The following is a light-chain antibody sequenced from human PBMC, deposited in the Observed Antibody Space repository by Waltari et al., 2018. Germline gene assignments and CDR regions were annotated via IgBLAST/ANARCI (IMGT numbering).Light chain of an antibody. V-gene: IGKV3-15*01. CDR3: QQYDRWPLT. CDR1: HNVGSN. Sequence: EIVMTQSPATLSVSPGERATLSCRARHNVGSNLGWYQQKPGQVPRLIIYAASTGATGIPARFSGSGSGTDFTLTISSLQSEDFAVYYCQQYDRWPLTFGGGTKVEIK. CDR2: AAS. J-gene: IGKJ4*01.